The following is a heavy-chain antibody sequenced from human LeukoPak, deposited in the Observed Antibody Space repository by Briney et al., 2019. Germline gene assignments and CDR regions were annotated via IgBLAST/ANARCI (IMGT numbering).Heavy chain of an antibody. D-gene: IGHD3-22*01. Sequence: ASVKISCKASGYTFTGYYMHWVRQAPGQGLEWMGWINPNSGGTNYAQKFQGRVTMTRDTSISTAYMELSRLRSDDTAVYYCARVICDHYYDSSGLMYWGQGTLVTVSS. V-gene: IGHV1-2*02. CDR3: ARVICDHYYDSSGLMY. J-gene: IGHJ4*02. CDR2: INPNSGGT. CDR1: GYTFTGYY.